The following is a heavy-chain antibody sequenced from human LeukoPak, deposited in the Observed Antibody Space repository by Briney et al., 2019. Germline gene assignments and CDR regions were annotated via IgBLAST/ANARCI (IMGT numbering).Heavy chain of an antibody. CDR3: ARALYSSGWLLYGMDV. CDR1: GGSISSGGYS. J-gene: IGHJ6*04. D-gene: IGHD6-19*01. CDR2: IYHSGST. Sequence: PSETLSLTCAVSGGSISSGGYSWSWIRQPPGKGLEWIGYIYHSGSTYYNPSLKSRVTISEDRSKNQFSLKLSSVTAADTAVYYCARALYSSGWLLYGMDVWGKGTTVTVSS. V-gene: IGHV4-30-2*01.